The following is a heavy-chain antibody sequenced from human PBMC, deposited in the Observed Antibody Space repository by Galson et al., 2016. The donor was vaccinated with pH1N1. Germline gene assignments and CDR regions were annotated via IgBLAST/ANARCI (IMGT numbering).Heavy chain of an antibody. CDR3: ARGGEEVLTFGEPHNWFDP. CDR1: GGSISSRTYY. Sequence: TLSLTCTVSGGSISSRTYYWSWIRQPAGKGLEWIELVYSSGSTRYNPSLKSRVTISADTSKSQLSLKMTSVTAADTAVYYCARGGEEVLTFGEPHNWFDPWGQGILVTVSS. J-gene: IGHJ5*02. V-gene: IGHV4-61*02. CDR2: VYSSGST. D-gene: IGHD3-10*01.